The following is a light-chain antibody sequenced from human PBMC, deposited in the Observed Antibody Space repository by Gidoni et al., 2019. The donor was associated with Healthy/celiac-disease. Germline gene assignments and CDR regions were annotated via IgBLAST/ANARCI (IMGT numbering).Light chain of an antibody. CDR3: MQALQTPYT. V-gene: IGKV2-28*01. CDR2: LGS. Sequence: DIVMTQSPLSLPVTPGEPASISCRSSQSLLHSNGYNYLDWYLQKPGQSPHLLIYLGSNRASGVPDMFSGSGSGTDFTLKISRVEAEDVGFYYCMQALQTPYTFXXXTKLEIK. CDR1: QSLLHSNGYNY. J-gene: IGKJ2*01.